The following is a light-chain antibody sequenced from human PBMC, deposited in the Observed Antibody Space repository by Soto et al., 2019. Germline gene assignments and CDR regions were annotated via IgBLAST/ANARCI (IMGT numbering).Light chain of an antibody. V-gene: IGLV4-60*02. CDR3: ETWDSNTHTV. CDR2: LEGSGSY. Sequence: QSVLTQSSSASASLGSSVKLTCTLSSGHSSYIIAWHQQQPGKAPRYLMKLEGSGSYNKGSGVPDRFSGSSSGADRYLTISNLQFEYEADYYCETWDSNTHTVFGGGTKVTFL. J-gene: IGLJ3*02. CDR1: SGHSSYI.